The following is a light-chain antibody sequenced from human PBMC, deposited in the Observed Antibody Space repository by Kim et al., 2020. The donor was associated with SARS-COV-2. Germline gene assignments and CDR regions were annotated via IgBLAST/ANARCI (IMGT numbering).Light chain of an antibody. CDR3: GADHGSGSAWV. V-gene: IGLV9-49*01. CDR1: SGYSNYQ. J-gene: IGLJ2*01. CDR2: VGTGGIVG. Sequence: QSVLTQPPSASVSLGASVTLTCTLSSGYSNYQVDWYQQRPGRGPRFVMRVGTGGIVGSKGDGIPDRFSVLGSGLNRYLTIKNIQEEDESDYYCGADHGSGSAWVFGGGTQLTVL.